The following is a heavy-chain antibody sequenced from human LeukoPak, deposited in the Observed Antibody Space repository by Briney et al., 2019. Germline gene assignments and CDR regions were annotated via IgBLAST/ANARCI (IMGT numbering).Heavy chain of an antibody. CDR3: ARDRRAHYYDSSGYLSY. V-gene: IGHV1-46*01. D-gene: IGHD3-22*01. J-gene: IGHJ4*02. CDR1: GYTFTSYY. CDR2: INPSGGST. Sequence: GASVKVSCKASGYTFTSYYMHWVRQAPGQGLEWMGIINPSGGSTSYAQKFQGRVTMTRDTSTSTVYMELSSLRSEDTAVYYCARDRRAHYYDSSGYLSYWGQGTLVTVSS.